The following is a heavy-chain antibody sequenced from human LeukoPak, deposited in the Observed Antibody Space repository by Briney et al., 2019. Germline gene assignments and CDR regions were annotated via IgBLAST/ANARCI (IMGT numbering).Heavy chain of an antibody. Sequence: GESLQISCKGSGYNFTSYWSGWGRPVPGKGLEGMGIIYPGDSDTRYSPSFQGQVTISADKSISTAYLQWSSLKASDTAMYYCARQTRGIAAAGSYAFDIWGQGTMVTVSS. V-gene: IGHV5-51*01. CDR1: GYNFTSYW. CDR2: IYPGDSDT. J-gene: IGHJ3*02. CDR3: ARQTRGIAAAGSYAFDI. D-gene: IGHD6-13*01.